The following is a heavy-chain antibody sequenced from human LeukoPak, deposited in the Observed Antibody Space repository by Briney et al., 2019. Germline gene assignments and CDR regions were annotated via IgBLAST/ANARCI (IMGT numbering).Heavy chain of an antibody. CDR2: ISGSGGST. Sequence: GGSLRLSCAASGFTFSSYAMSWVRRAPGKGLEWVSAISGSGGSTYYADSVKGRFTISRDNSKNTLYLQMKSLRAEDTAVYYCAKDDRITRDYWGQGTLVTVSS. V-gene: IGHV3-23*01. J-gene: IGHJ4*02. CDR1: GFTFSSYA. D-gene: IGHD3-10*01. CDR3: AKDDRITRDY.